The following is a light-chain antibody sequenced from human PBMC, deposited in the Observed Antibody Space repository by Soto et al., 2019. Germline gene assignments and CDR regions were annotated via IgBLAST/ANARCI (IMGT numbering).Light chain of an antibody. CDR3: QQYGRT. Sequence: EVVFTQSPHTLSLSPGERATLSCRASQSVSSSYLAWYQQKPGQAPRLLIYGASSRATGIPDRFSGSGSGTDFTLTISRLETEDFAVYYCQQYGRTFGPGTKVDIK. V-gene: IGKV3-20*01. CDR1: QSVSSSY. J-gene: IGKJ3*01. CDR2: GAS.